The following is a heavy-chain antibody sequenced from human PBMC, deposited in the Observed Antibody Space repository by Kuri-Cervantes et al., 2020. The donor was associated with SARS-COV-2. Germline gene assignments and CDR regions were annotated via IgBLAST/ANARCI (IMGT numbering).Heavy chain of an antibody. Sequence: GESLKISCAASEFTFSTSGMTWVRQAPGKGLEWVSSISSRGSHIYYADLVEDRFTVSRANAKNSLYLQLGSLRGEDTAVYYCAREISVAGSRYFDLWGQGALVTVSS. CDR2: ISSRGSHI. V-gene: IGHV3-21*01. CDR1: EFTFSTSG. CDR3: AREISVAGSRYFDL. D-gene: IGHD6-19*01. J-gene: IGHJ4*02.